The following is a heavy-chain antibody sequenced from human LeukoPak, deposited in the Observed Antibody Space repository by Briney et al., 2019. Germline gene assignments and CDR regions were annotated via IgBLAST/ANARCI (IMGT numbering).Heavy chain of an antibody. CDR1: GASISVYS. Sequence: SETLSLTCTVSGASISVYSWTWIRQPAGKGLEYIGRLFPSGSTNYNPSLMSRLTISVDKSKNQFSLRLRSVTAADTAVYYCARNDSSGWYPAGYKVDVWGKGTTVTVSS. J-gene: IGHJ6*04. D-gene: IGHD6-19*01. V-gene: IGHV4-4*07. CDR3: ARNDSSGWYPAGYKVDV. CDR2: LFPSGST.